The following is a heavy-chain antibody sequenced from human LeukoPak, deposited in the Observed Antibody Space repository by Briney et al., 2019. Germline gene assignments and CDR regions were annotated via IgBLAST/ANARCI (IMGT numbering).Heavy chain of an antibody. V-gene: IGHV4-59*01. D-gene: IGHD3-9*01. CDR3: ARHYEIKNRYYFDY. CDR2: IYYSGST. Sequence: SETLSLTCTVSGGSISSYYWSWIRQPPGKGLEWIGYIYYSGSTNYNPSLKSRATISVDTSKNQFSLKLSSVTAADTAVYYCARHYEIKNRYYFDYWGQGTLVTVSS. CDR1: GGSISSYY. J-gene: IGHJ4*02.